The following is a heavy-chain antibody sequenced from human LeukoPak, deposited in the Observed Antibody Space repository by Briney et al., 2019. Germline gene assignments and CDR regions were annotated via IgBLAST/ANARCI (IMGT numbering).Heavy chain of an antibody. D-gene: IGHD3-16*02. CDR1: GGSISSSSYY. V-gene: IGHV4-39*07. Sequence: SETLSLTCTVSGGSISSSSYYWGWIRQPPGKGLEWIGSIYYSGSTYYNPSLKSRVTISVDTSKNQFSLKLSSVTAADTAVYYCAREVSPHRVMITFGGVIAQGWFDPWGQGTLVTVSS. CDR3: AREVSPHRVMITFGGVIAQGWFDP. J-gene: IGHJ5*02. CDR2: IYYSGST.